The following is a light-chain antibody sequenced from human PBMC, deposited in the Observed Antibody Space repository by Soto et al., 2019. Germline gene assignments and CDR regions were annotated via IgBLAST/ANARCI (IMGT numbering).Light chain of an antibody. CDR2: IAS. CDR3: QQFNSYTIT. CDR1: QGITSA. Sequence: AIQLTQSPSSLSASVGDRVTITCRASQGITSALAWYQQKPGKAPKLLISIASSLESGVPSRFSGSGSGTDFTLTISSLQPEDFATYFCQQFNSYTITFGQGTRLEIK. J-gene: IGKJ5*01. V-gene: IGKV1-13*02.